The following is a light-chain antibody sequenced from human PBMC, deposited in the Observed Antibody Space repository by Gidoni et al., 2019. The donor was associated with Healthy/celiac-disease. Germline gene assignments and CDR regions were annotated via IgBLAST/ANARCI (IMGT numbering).Light chain of an antibody. V-gene: IGKV1-39*01. CDR1: QSISSY. J-gene: IGKJ2*03. CDR2: AAS. Sequence: DIQMTQCPSSLSASVGDRVTITCRASQSISSYLNWYQQKPGKAPKLLIYAASSLQSGVPSRFSGSGAGTDGTLIISSLQPEDFETYYGQQSYSTPRVAFSFGQGAKLEIK. CDR3: QQSYSTPRVAFS.